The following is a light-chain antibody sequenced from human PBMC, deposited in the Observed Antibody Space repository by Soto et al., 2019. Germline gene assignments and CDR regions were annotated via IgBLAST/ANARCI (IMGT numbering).Light chain of an antibody. CDR2: AAS. CDR1: QSIGSH. Sequence: DIQMTQSPSSLSASVGDRVTITCRASQSIGSHLNWFQQKPGKAPNLLIYAASSLHSGVPSRFSGSGSGTDFTLTISSLQTEDVATFFCQQSYSSWTFGRGSKVDIX. CDR3: QQSYSSWT. V-gene: IGKV1-39*01. J-gene: IGKJ1*01.